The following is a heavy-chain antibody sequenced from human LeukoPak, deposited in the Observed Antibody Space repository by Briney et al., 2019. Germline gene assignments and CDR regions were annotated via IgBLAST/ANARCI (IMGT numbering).Heavy chain of an antibody. J-gene: IGHJ6*02. Sequence: HRASVKVSCTASGDTFTGYYMHWVRQAHGQGIEWMGWINPNSGGTNYEQTFQGWVTMTRDTSISIAYMELSRQRSDDTAVYYCARGDIEGYSSGWAEFYDYCIDVWGQGTTVTVSS. V-gene: IGHV1-2*04. CDR1: GDTFTGYY. D-gene: IGHD6-19*01. CDR3: ARGDIEGYSSGWAEFYDYCIDV. CDR2: INPNSGGT.